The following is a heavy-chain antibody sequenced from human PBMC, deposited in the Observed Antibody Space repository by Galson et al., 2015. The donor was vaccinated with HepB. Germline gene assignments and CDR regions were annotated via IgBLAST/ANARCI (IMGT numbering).Heavy chain of an antibody. CDR1: GFTFSSYG. CDR2: ISYDGSNK. D-gene: IGHD6-13*01. CDR3: ARELKRNIAAAGTWGFGTYYYYYGMDV. J-gene: IGHJ6*02. V-gene: IGHV3-30*03. Sequence: SLRLSCAASGFTFSSYGMHWVRQAPGKGLEWVAVISYDGSNKYYADSVKGRFTISRDNSKNTLYLQMNSLRAEDTAVYYCARELKRNIAAAGTWGFGTYYYYYGMDVWGQGTTVTVSS.